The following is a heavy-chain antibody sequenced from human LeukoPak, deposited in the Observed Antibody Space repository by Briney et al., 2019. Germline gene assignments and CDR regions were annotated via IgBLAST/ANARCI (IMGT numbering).Heavy chain of an antibody. V-gene: IGHV1-18*01. CDR3: ARDPSSIFGVVLNYYYGMDV. J-gene: IGHJ6*02. Sequence: GASVKVSCKASGYTFTSYGIGWVRQAPGQGLEWMGWISAYNGNTNYAQKLQGRVTMTTDTSTSTAYMELRSLRSDDTAVYYCARDPSSIFGVVLNYYYGMDVWGRGTTVTVSS. CDR2: ISAYNGNT. CDR1: GYTFTSYG. D-gene: IGHD3-3*01.